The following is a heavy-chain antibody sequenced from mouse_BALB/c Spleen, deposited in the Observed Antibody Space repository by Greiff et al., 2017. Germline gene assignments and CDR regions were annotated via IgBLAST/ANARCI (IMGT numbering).Heavy chain of an antibody. V-gene: IGHV1-80*01. CDR1: GYAFSSYW. Sequence: QVHVKQSGAELVRPGSSVKISCKASGYAFSSYWMNWVKQRPGQGLEWIGQIYPGDGDTNYNGKFKGKATLTADKSSSTAYMQLSSLTSEDSAVYFCAREDGNYPWFAYWGQGTLVTVSA. D-gene: IGHD2-1*01. J-gene: IGHJ3*01. CDR2: IYPGDGDT. CDR3: AREDGNYPWFAY.